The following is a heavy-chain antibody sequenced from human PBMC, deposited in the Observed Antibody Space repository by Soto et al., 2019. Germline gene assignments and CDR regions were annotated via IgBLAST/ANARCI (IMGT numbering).Heavy chain of an antibody. V-gene: IGHV4-31*03. Sequence: QVQLQESGPGLVKPSQTLSLTCTVSGGSISSGGSYWSWIRQSPGKGLEWIGYIYYSGTTYYNPSLNGRVSISLDTSKNQVSLELSSVTAADTAISYCASGHCFTSSCSYLDLWGRGTLVTVSS. CDR2: IYYSGTT. J-gene: IGHJ2*01. CDR1: GGSISSGGSY. D-gene: IGHD2-2*01. CDR3: ASGHCFTSSCSYLDL.